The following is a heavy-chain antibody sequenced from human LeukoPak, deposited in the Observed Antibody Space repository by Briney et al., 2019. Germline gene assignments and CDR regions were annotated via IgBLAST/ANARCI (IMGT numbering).Heavy chain of an antibody. V-gene: IGHV4-59*08. Sequence: SETLSLTCTVSGGSMSSYYWSWIRQPPGKGLEWIGYIFYSGNANYNPSLKSRVTISVDTSKSQFSLRLSSVTAADTAVYYCARRGRYGAGPLYYYYGMDVWGQGTAVTVSS. CDR2: IFYSGNA. J-gene: IGHJ6*02. D-gene: IGHD3-10*01. CDR1: GGSMSSYY. CDR3: ARRGRYGAGPLYYYYGMDV.